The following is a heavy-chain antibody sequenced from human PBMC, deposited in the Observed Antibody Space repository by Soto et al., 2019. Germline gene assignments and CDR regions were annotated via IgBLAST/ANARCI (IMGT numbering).Heavy chain of an antibody. V-gene: IGHV4-34*01. CDR2: INHSGST. CDR3: ARGLPGIVLMVYAIPRPRDRNWFDP. J-gene: IGHJ5*02. Sequence: QVQLQQWGAGLLKPSETLSLTCAVYGGSFSGYYWSWIRQPPGKGLEWIGEINHSGSTNYNPSLKSRVTISVDTSKNQFSLKLSSVTAADTAVYYCARGLPGIVLMVYAIPRPRDRNWFDPWGQGTLVTVSS. CDR1: GGSFSGYY. D-gene: IGHD2-8*01.